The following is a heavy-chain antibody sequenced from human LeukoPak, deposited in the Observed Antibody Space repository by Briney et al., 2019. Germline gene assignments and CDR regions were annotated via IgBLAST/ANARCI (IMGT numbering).Heavy chain of an antibody. D-gene: IGHD7-27*01. CDR1: GGSFSGYY. V-gene: IGHV4-34*01. CDR3: ARALGRPRDY. Sequence: PSETLSLTCAVYGGSFSGYYWSWIRQPPGKGLEWIGEINHSGSTNYNPSLKSRVTISVDTSKNQFSLKLSSVTAADTAVYYRARALGRPRDYWGQGTLVTVSS. J-gene: IGHJ4*02. CDR2: INHSGST.